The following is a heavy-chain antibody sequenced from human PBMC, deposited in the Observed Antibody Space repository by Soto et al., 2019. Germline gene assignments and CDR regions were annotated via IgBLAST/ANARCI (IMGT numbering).Heavy chain of an antibody. D-gene: IGHD3-22*01. Sequence: GGSLRLSCAASGFTFSSYAMSWVRQAPGKGLERVSAISGSGGSTYYADSVKGRFTISRDNSKNTLYLQMNSLRAEDTAVYYCAKVIVVVINRPLHFDYWGQGTLVTVSS. CDR1: GFTFSSYA. J-gene: IGHJ4*02. CDR3: AKVIVVVINRPLHFDY. V-gene: IGHV3-23*01. CDR2: ISGSGGST.